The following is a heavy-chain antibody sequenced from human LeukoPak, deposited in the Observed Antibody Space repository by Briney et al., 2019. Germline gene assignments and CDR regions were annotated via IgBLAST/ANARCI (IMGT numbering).Heavy chain of an antibody. CDR3: ARGGYSSSWYSTFDY. Sequence: SETLSLTCTVSGGSISSYYWSWIRQPPGKGLEWIGYIYYSGSTYYNPSLKSRVTISVDTSKNQFSLKLSSVTAADTAVYYCARGGYSSSWYSTFDYWGQGTLVTVSS. CDR1: GGSISSYY. CDR2: IYYSGST. D-gene: IGHD6-13*01. J-gene: IGHJ4*02. V-gene: IGHV4-59*04.